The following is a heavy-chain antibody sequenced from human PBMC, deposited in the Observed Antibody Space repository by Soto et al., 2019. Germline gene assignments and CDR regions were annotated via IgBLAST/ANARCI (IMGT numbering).Heavy chain of an antibody. CDR1: GASISSDDYY. J-gene: IGHJ4*02. CDR3: VRVRGFSYPSFDS. Sequence: SQTRSLTCTVSGASISSDDYYWGWLRQPPGQGLEWNAYMYNSGTSINSPSLQSRVSMSLDTSNCQFSLRLNSTTEADTAVYFCVRVRGFSYPSFDSWGQGALVT. V-gene: IGHV4-30-4*01. CDR2: MYNSGTS. D-gene: IGHD5-18*01.